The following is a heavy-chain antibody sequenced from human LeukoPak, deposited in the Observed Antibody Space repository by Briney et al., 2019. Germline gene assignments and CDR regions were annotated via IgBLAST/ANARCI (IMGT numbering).Heavy chain of an antibody. CDR2: IYTSGST. V-gene: IGHV4-4*09. D-gene: IGHD6-6*01. CDR3: ARSSIAAPEGWFDP. J-gene: IGHJ5*02. CDR1: GGSISSYY. Sequence: ASETLSLTCTVSGGSISSYYWSWIRQPPGKGLEWIGYIYTSGSTNYNPSLKSLVTISVDTSKNQFSLKLSSVTAADTAVYYCARSSIAAPEGWFDPWGQGTLVTVSS.